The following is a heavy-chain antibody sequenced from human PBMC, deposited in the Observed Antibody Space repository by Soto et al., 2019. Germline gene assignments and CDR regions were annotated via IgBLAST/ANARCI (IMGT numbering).Heavy chain of an antibody. J-gene: IGHJ6*02. CDR1: GFTFSNAW. CDR2: IKSKTDGGTT. Sequence: PVGSLRLSCAASGFTFSNAWMSWVRQAPGKGLEWVGRIKSKTDGGTTDYAAPVKGRFTISRDDSKNTLYLQMNSLKTEDTAVYYCTTDLRPAATLSIAARPDYYYYGMDVWGQGTTVTVSS. D-gene: IGHD6-6*01. CDR3: TTDLRPAATLSIAARPDYYYYGMDV. V-gene: IGHV3-15*01.